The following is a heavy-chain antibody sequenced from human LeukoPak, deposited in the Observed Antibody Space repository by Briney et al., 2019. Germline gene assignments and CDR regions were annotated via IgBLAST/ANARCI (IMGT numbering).Heavy chain of an antibody. D-gene: IGHD3-10*01. CDR3: ARGGVLLWFGELLKPLDY. Sequence: GGSLRLSCAASGFTFSRSAMSWVRQAPGKGLEWVAAISESGSSKYYADSVKGRFTVSRDNSKNTLYLQMNSLRAEDTAVYYCARGGVLLWFGELLKPLDYWGQGTLVTVSS. J-gene: IGHJ4*02. CDR1: GFTFSRSA. CDR2: ISESGSSK. V-gene: IGHV3-23*01.